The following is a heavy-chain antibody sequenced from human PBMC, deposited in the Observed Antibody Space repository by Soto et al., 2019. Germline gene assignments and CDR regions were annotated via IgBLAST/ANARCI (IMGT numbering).Heavy chain of an antibody. J-gene: IGHJ3*02. D-gene: IGHD6-19*01. Sequence: GGSLRLSCAASGFTFSNYWMHWVRQAPGKGLEWVSAISGSGTTAYYADSVKGRFIFSRDNPKNTMYLQMNSLRAEDTAVYFCAKTTDGWFSAFEIWGQGTVVTVSS. V-gene: IGHV3-23*01. CDR2: ISGSGTTA. CDR1: GFTFSNYW. CDR3: AKTTDGWFSAFEI.